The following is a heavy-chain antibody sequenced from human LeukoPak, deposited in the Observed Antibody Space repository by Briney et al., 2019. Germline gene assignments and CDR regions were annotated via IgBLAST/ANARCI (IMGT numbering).Heavy chain of an antibody. D-gene: IGHD5-18*01. Sequence: PGGSLRLSCATSGFNFDRYTIHWVRQAPGKGLEWVSLAGWAGGTTYYSDSVRGRFTISRDNGKNSVYLQMNSLTTDDTAFYFCAKELDTMFFDYWGQGALVTVSS. J-gene: IGHJ4*02. CDR1: GFNFDRYT. V-gene: IGHV3-43*01. CDR2: AGWAGGTT. CDR3: AKELDTMFFDY.